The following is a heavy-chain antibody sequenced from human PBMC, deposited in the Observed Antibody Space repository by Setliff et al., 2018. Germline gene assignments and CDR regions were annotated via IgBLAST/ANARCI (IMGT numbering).Heavy chain of an antibody. J-gene: IGHJ4*02. CDR2: ISGYNSNT. CDR1: GFTFKTYS. V-gene: IGHV1-18*01. Sequence: ASVKVSCKATGFTFKTYSFSWIRQAPGQGLEWVGWISGYNSNTIYAQNFQGRVTMTTDASTNTAYMELRSLGSDDTAVYYCATFRGYTYGYDYWGQGTLVTVSS. D-gene: IGHD5-18*01. CDR3: ATFRGYTYGYDY.